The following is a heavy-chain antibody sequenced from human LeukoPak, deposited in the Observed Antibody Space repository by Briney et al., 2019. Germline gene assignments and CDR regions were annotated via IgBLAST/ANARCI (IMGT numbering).Heavy chain of an antibody. CDR2: IYPGDSDT. J-gene: IGHJ3*02. V-gene: IGHV5-51*01. CDR3: ARAFGDSGSLKDAFEI. CDR1: GYSFTSYW. D-gene: IGHD1-26*01. Sequence: GESLKISCKGSGYSFTSYWIGWVRQMPGKGLEWMGIIYPGDSDTRYSPSFQGQVTISADKSISTAYLQWSSLKASDTAMYYCARAFGDSGSLKDAFEIWGQGTMVTVSS.